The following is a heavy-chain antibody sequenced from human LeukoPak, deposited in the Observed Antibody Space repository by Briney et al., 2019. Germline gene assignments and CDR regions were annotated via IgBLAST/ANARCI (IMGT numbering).Heavy chain of an antibody. CDR1: GGSISSYY. CDR2: IYYSGST. Sequence: SETLSLTCTVSGGSISSYYWSWIRQPPGKGLEWIGYIYYSGSTNYNPSLKSRVTISVDTSKNQFSLKLSSVTAADTAVYYCARHYYRTTVTTRWYFDLWGRGTLVTVSS. V-gene: IGHV4-59*08. CDR3: ARHYYRTTVTTRWYFDL. J-gene: IGHJ2*01. D-gene: IGHD4-17*01.